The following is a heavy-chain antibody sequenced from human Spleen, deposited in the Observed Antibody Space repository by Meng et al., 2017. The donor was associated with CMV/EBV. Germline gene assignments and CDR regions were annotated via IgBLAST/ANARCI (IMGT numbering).Heavy chain of an antibody. CDR3: ATENCSSTTCYFDY. CDR2: IKQDGSDK. Sequence: GESLKISCAASGFTFSTYWMTWGRQAPGKGLEWVASIKQDGSDKYYVDSVKGRFTISRDNAKNSLYLQMNSLRAEDTAVYYCATENCSSTTCYFDYWGQGMLVTVSS. V-gene: IGHV3-7*03. J-gene: IGHJ4*02. D-gene: IGHD2-2*01. CDR1: GFTFSTYW.